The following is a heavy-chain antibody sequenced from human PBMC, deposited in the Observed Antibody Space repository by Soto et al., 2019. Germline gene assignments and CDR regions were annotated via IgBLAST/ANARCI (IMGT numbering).Heavy chain of an antibody. CDR2: ISLSGGST. CDR1: GFTFSSYD. D-gene: IGHD1-7*01. J-gene: IGHJ3*02. CDR3: AKRALELRAFDI. V-gene: IGHV3-23*01. Sequence: EVQLLESGGGLVQPGGSLRLSCAASGFTFSSYDMSWVRQAPGKGLEWVSAISLSGGSTYYADSVKGRFTISRDNSKNTLYLQVNSLRAEDTAVYYCAKRALELRAFDIWGQGTMVTVSS.